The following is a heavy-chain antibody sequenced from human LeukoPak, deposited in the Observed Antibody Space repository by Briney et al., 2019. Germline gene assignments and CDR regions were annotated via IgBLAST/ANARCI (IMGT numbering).Heavy chain of an antibody. D-gene: IGHD5-18*01. CDR1: GFTFSIYS. Sequence: GGSLRLSCAASGFTFSIYSMNWVRQAPGKGLEWVSSISSSSSSIYYADSVKGRFTNSRDNAKNSLYLQMNSLRAEDTAVYYSTRASGDIVETATMGSYWGQGTLVTVSS. CDR2: ISSSSSSI. V-gene: IGHV3-21*01. J-gene: IGHJ4*02. CDR3: TRASGDIVETATMGSY.